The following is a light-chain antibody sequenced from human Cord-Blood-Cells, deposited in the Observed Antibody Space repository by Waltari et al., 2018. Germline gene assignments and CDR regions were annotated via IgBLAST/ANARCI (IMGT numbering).Light chain of an antibody. V-gene: IGKV1-39*01. CDR3: QQSYSTPFT. Sequence: DLQLTHSPSSLSASVGNRVTITCRASQSISSYLNWYQQKPGKAPKLLIYAASSLQSVVPSRFSGSGSGTDFTLTISSLQPEDFATYYCQQSYSTPFTFGPGTKVDIK. J-gene: IGKJ3*01. CDR1: QSISSY. CDR2: AAS.